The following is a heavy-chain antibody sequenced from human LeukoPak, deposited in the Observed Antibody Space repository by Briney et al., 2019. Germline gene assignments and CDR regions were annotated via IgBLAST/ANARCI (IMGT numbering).Heavy chain of an antibody. Sequence: GGSLRLSCAASGFTVSSNYMSWVRQAPGKGLEWGSIIYSDGTAYYADSVKGRFTISRDNPKNTLYLQMNSLRAEDTAVYYCARAKVGAAGFFDYWGQGTLVTVSS. CDR2: IYSDGTA. CDR1: GFTVSSNY. V-gene: IGHV3-53*01. D-gene: IGHD6-13*01. J-gene: IGHJ4*02. CDR3: ARAKVGAAGFFDY.